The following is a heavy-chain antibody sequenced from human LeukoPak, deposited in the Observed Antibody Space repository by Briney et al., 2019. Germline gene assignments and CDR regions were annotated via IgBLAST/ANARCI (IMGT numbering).Heavy chain of an antibody. CDR3: ARSTRWSVDV. CDR2: INPNSGVT. Sequence: ASVKVSCKASGFTFTSNYIHWPRQAPGQGLEWMGWINPNSGVTNYAQKFQGRVTMTRDTSINTAYMELSSLTSDDTAVYYCARSTRWSVDVWGQGTTVTVSS. D-gene: IGHD2-15*01. CDR1: GFTFTSNY. V-gene: IGHV1-2*02. J-gene: IGHJ6*02.